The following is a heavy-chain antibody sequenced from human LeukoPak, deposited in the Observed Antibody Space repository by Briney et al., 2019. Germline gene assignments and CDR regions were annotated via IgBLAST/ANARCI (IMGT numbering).Heavy chain of an antibody. J-gene: IGHJ6*03. V-gene: IGHV3-33*06. CDR1: GFTFSSYG. Sequence: GGSLRLSCAASGFTFSSYGMHWVRQAPGKGLEWVAVIWYDGSNKYYADSVKGRFTISRDNSKNTLYLQMNSLRAEDTAVYYCAKEMREVWYYYYMDVWAKGPRSPSP. CDR3: AKEMREVWYYYYMDV. CDR2: IWYDGSNK.